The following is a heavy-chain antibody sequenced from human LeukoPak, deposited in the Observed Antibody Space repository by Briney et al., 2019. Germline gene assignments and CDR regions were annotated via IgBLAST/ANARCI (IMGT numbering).Heavy chain of an antibody. J-gene: IGHJ4*02. D-gene: IGHD6-19*01. Sequence: ASVKVSXKASGYTFTSYGISWVRQAPGQGLEWMGWISAYNGNTNYAQKLQGRVTMTTDTSTSTAYMELRSLRSDDTAVYYCARDSSGWETFDYWGQGTLVTVSS. CDR1: GYTFTSYG. CDR2: ISAYNGNT. CDR3: ARDSSGWETFDY. V-gene: IGHV1-18*01.